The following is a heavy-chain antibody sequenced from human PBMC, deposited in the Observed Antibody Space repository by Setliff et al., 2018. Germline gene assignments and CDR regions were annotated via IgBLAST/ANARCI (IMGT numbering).Heavy chain of an antibody. J-gene: IGHJ4*02. V-gene: IGHV3-21*01. D-gene: IGHD3-10*01. CDR3: AKAVYLWFGELSGYFDY. Sequence: GGSLRLSCAASGFTFSSYSMNWVRQAPGKGLEWVSSISSSSSNKYYADSVKGRFTISRDNSKNTLYLQMNSLRAEDTAVYYCAKAVYLWFGELSGYFDYWGQGTLVTVSS. CDR2: ISSSSSNK. CDR1: GFTFSSYS.